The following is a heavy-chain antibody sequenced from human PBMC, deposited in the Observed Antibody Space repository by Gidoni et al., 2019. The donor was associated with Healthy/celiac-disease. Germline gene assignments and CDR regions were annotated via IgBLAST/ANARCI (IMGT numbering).Heavy chain of an antibody. Sequence: HVHLVASGGGVVQPGRSLILSCAASGFPLRTHRMHWVRQAPGKGLEWVAVIWYDGSNKYYADSVKGRFTISRDNSKNTLYLQMNSLGAEDTAVYYCARDGSGSSYYYYYGMDVWGQGTTVTVSS. CDR3: ARDGSGSSYYYYYGMDV. D-gene: IGHD1-26*01. V-gene: IGHV3-33*01. CDR2: IWYDGSNK. CDR1: GFPLRTHR. J-gene: IGHJ6*02.